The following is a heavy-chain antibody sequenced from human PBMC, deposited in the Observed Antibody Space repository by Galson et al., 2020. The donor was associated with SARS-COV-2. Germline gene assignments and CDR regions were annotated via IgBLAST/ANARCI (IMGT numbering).Heavy chain of an antibody. V-gene: IGHV4-30-2*01. D-gene: IGHD5-12*01. CDR2: MFHSGNT. Sequence: SQTLSLTCAVSGGSISNDAYSWIWIRQPPGKGLEWIANMFHSGNTYYNPFLKSRVTISVDRSKNQFSLNLRSVTAADTAVYYCARKVATNNYYFYYGLDVWGQGTTVIVSS. CDR1: GGSISNDAYS. CDR3: ARKVATNNYYFYYGLDV. J-gene: IGHJ6*02.